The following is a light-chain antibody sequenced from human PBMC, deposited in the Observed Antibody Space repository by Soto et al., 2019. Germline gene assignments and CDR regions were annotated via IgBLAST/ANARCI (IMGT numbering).Light chain of an antibody. J-gene: IGKJ1*01. Sequence: DIQMTQSPSSLSASVGDRVTITCRASQAITNDLSWYQQKPGEPPKRLIYAASTLHSGVPSRFSGSGSGTDFSLTISSLQPEEFATYFCLQHNSYPRTFGQGTTVEIK. CDR3: LQHNSYPRT. CDR2: AAS. V-gene: IGKV1-17*01. CDR1: QAITND.